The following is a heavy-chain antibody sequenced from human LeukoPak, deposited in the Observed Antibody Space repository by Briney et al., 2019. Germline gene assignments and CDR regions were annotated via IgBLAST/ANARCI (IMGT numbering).Heavy chain of an antibody. Sequence: GGSLRLSCAASGFTFSSYGMHWVRQAPGKGLEWVALIRYDGTNRYYADSVKGRFTISRDNSKNTLYLQMNSLRAEDTAVYYCAKDTGRGENWFDPWGQGTLVTVSS. CDR2: IRYDGTNR. CDR1: GFTFSSYG. J-gene: IGHJ5*02. D-gene: IGHD3-10*01. V-gene: IGHV3-30*02. CDR3: AKDTGRGENWFDP.